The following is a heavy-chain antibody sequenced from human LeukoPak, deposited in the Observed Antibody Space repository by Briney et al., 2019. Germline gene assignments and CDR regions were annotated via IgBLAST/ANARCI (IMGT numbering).Heavy chain of an antibody. CDR2: ISSSRSTI. V-gene: IGHV3-48*04. D-gene: IGHD2-2*01. CDR3: ARELGSTSPVNYYYYMDV. J-gene: IGHJ6*03. CDR1: GFTFSSYS. Sequence: GGSLRLSCAASGFTFSSYSMNWVRQAPGKGLGWVSYISSSRSTIYYADSVKGRFTISRDNAKNSLYLQMSSLRAEDTAVYYCARELGSTSPVNYYYYMDVWGKGTTVTVSS.